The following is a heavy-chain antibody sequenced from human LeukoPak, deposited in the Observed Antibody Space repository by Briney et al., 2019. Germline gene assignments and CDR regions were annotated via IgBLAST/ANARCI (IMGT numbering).Heavy chain of an antibody. J-gene: IGHJ4*02. Sequence: GESLKISCKSSGYSFTSYWIGWVRQMPGKGLEWMGIIYPGDSDTRYSPSFQGQVTISADKSISTAYLQWSSLKASDTAMYYCASVLRFLEWPFDYWGQGTLVTVSS. CDR2: IYPGDSDT. CDR1: GYSFTSYW. CDR3: ASVLRFLEWPFDY. V-gene: IGHV5-51*01. D-gene: IGHD3-3*01.